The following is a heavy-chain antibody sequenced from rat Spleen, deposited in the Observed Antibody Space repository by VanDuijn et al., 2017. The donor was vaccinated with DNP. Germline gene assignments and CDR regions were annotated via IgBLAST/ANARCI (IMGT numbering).Heavy chain of an antibody. CDR1: GYTFITNY. J-gene: IGHJ3*01. V-gene: IGHV1-43*01. CDR3: ARGGDGVWLAY. Sequence: QVQVQQSGAELAKPGSSVKISCRASGYTFITNYVGWMKQTTGQGLEFIGFINTGSGGTNYNEKFKGKATLTVDKYSSTAFMQFSSLTLDDSAVDYCARGGDGVWLAYWGQGTLVTVSS. CDR2: INTGSGGT. D-gene: IGHD1-1*01.